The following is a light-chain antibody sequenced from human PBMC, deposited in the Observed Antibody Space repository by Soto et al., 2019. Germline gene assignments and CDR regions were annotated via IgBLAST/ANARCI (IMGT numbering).Light chain of an antibody. V-gene: IGLV2-14*01. J-gene: IGLJ1*01. CDR3: ASLTTTTFV. CDR1: SSDVGAYNL. CDR2: EVT. Sequence: QSALTQPASVSGSPGQSITISCTGTSSDVGAYNLVSWYQHLPDKAPKLIISEVTNRPSGVSDRFSGSKSGNTASLTISGLQAEDEADYYCASLTTTTFVFGSGTKGTVL.